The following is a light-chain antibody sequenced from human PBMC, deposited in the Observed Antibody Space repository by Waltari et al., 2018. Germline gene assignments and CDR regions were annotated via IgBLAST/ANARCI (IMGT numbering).Light chain of an antibody. V-gene: IGLV2-14*03. CDR2: DVS. CDR3: ASYISYSTLEL. Sequence: QSALTQPASVSGSPGQSISISCTGNSSDVGAYYYFSWYQQHPGKAPRLIIFDVSSRPSGVSSRFSGSKSGNTASLTISGLQGEDEAKYYCASYISYSTLELFGGGTSLTVL. CDR1: SSDVGAYYY. J-gene: IGLJ3*02.